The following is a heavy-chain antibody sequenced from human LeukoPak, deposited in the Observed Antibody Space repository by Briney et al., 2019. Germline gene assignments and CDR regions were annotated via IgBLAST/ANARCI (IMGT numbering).Heavy chain of an antibody. V-gene: IGHV4-59*08. Sequence: SETLSLTCTVSGGSISSYYWSWIRQPPGKGLEWIGYIYYSGSTNYNPSLKSRFTISVDTSKNQFSLKLSSVTAADTAVYYCARRAGGNDFDYWGQGTLVTVSS. J-gene: IGHJ4*02. CDR3: ARRAGGNDFDY. CDR2: IYYSGST. D-gene: IGHD4-23*01. CDR1: GGSISSYY.